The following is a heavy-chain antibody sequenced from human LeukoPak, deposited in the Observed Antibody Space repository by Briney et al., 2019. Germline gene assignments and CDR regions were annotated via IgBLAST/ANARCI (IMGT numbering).Heavy chain of an antibody. Sequence: PSETLSLTCAVYGGSFSGYYWSWIRQPPGKGLEWIGEINHSGSTNYNPSLKSRVTISVDTSKNQFSLKLSSVTAADTAVYYCARGGLRGDYPEGFDYWGQGTLVTVSS. CDR1: GGSFSGYY. D-gene: IGHD2-21*02. CDR3: ARGGLRGDYPEGFDY. V-gene: IGHV4-34*01. J-gene: IGHJ4*02. CDR2: INHSGST.